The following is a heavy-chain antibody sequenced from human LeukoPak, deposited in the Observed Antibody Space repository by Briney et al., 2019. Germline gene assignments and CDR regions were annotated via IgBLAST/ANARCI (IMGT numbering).Heavy chain of an antibody. CDR2: INSDGSST. J-gene: IGHJ6*02. V-gene: IGHV3-74*01. CDR1: GFAFSSYW. D-gene: IGHD3-22*01. Sequence: PGGSLRLSCAASGFAFSSYWMHWFRQAPGKGLVWVSRINSDGSSTSYADSVKGRFTISRDNAKNTLYLQMNSLRAEDTAVYYCARAPLVSSGHQYYYYYGMDVWGQGTTVTVSS. CDR3: ARAPLVSSGHQYYYYYGMDV.